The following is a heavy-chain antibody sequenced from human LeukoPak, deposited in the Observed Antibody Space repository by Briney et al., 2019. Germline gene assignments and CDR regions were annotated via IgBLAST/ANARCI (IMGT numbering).Heavy chain of an antibody. D-gene: IGHD6-6*01. Sequence: GGSLRLSCAASGFTVSSNYMSWVRQAPGKGLEWVSVIYSGGSTYYADSVKGRFTISGDNSKNTLYLQMNSLRAEDTAVYYCARLGYSSSSDSDYWGQGTLVTVSS. CDR1: GFTVSSNY. CDR3: ARLGYSSSSDSDY. J-gene: IGHJ4*02. V-gene: IGHV3-53*01. CDR2: IYSGGST.